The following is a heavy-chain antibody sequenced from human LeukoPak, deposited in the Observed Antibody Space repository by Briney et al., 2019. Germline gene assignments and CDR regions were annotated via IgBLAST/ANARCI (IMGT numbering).Heavy chain of an antibody. Sequence: GGSLRLSCAASGFTFSDYYMSWIRQAPGKGLEWVSYISSSSSYTNYADSVKGRFPISRDNAKNSLYLQMNSLRAEDTAVYYCARVDRYCSGGSCYDNYYFDYWGQGTLVTVSS. V-gene: IGHV3-11*05. CDR1: GFTFSDYY. J-gene: IGHJ4*02. CDR3: ARVDRYCSGGSCYDNYYFDY. CDR2: ISSSSSYT. D-gene: IGHD2-15*01.